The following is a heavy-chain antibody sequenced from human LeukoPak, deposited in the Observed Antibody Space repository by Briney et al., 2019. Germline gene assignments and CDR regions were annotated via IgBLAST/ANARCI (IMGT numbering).Heavy chain of an antibody. CDR1: GYTFTGYY. Sequence: ASVKVSCKASGYTFTGYYMHWVRQAPGQGLEWMGWINPNSGGTNYAQKLQGRVTMTTDTSTSTAYMELRSLRSGDTAVYYCARRGGISPRYYYYMDVWGKGTTVTVSS. J-gene: IGHJ6*03. CDR2: INPNSGGT. D-gene: IGHD6-13*01. CDR3: ARRGGISPRYYYYMDV. V-gene: IGHV1-2*02.